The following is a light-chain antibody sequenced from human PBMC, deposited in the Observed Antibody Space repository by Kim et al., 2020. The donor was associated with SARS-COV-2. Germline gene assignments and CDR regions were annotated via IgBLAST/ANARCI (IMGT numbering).Light chain of an antibody. CDR3: HQRYINPPP. V-gene: IGKV1-39*01. CDR1: QTINYY. Sequence: DIQMTQSPSSLSASVGDRVTITCRASQTINYYLNWYQQKPGQGPKLLIYTASSLQSGVPSRFSGSGSATYFTLTISSLQPEDFATYFCHQRYINPPPFGGGTKLEI. J-gene: IGKJ4*01. CDR2: TAS.